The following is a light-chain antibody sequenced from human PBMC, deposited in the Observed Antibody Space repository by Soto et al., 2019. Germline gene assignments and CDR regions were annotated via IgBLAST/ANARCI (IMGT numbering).Light chain of an antibody. CDR2: GAS. Sequence: EIVLTQSPGTLSLSPEERATLSCRASHSVSSSYIAWYQQKPGQAPRLLIYGASSRATGIPDRFSGSGSGTDFTLSISRLEPEDFAVYYCQQSGSSPPYTFGPGTKVDIK. CDR3: QQSGSSPPYT. J-gene: IGKJ3*01. V-gene: IGKV3-20*01. CDR1: HSVSSSY.